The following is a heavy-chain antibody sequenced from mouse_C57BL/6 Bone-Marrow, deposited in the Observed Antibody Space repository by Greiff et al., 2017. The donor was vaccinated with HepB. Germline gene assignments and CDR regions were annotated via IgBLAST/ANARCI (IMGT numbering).Heavy chain of an antibody. D-gene: IGHD4-1*01. V-gene: IGHV3-6*01. CDR1: GYSITSGYY. CDR2: ISYDGSN. J-gene: IGHJ3*01. Sequence: EVQLQESGPGLVKPSQSLSLTCSVTGYSITSGYYWNWIRQFPGNQLEWMGYISYDGSNNYNPSLKNRIPVTRDTSKNQFFLKLNSVTTEDTATYCCARVNWPLAWFAYWGQGTLVTVSA. CDR3: ARVNWPLAWFAY.